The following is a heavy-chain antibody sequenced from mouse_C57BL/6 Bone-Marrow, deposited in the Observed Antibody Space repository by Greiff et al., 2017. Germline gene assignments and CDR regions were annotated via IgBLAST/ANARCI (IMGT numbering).Heavy chain of an antibody. V-gene: IGHV1-53*01. CDR3: ARGFTTVVATGFDY. J-gene: IGHJ2*01. D-gene: IGHD1-1*01. CDR2: INPSNGGT. Sequence: QVQLQQSGAELAKPGASVKLSCKASGYTFTSYWMHWVKQRPGQGLEWIGNINPSNGGTNYNEKFKSKATLTVDKSSSTAYMQLSSLTSEDSAVYYCARGFTTVVATGFDYWGQGTTLTVSS. CDR1: GYTFTSYW.